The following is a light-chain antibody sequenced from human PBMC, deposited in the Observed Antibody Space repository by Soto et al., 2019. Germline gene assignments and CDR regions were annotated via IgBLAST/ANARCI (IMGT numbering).Light chain of an antibody. V-gene: IGLV2-14*01. J-gene: IGLJ1*01. CDR2: EVS. CDR1: SSDVGGYKF. Sequence: QSVLTQPASVSWSPGHSITISCTGTSSDVGGYKFVSWYQQHPGKAPKLMIYEVSNRPSGVSSRFSGSKSGNTASLTISGLQAEEEADYYCGSYTGSIYVFGTGTKVTXL. CDR3: GSYTGSIYV.